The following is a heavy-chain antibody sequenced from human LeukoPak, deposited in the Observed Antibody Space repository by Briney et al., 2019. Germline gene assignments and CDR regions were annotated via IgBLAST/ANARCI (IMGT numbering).Heavy chain of an antibody. D-gene: IGHD5-24*01. CDR2: INGDGGRT. CDR1: GFTFSTSW. CDR3: ARGRNGFFDY. J-gene: IGHJ4*01. Sequence: GGSLRLSCAASGFTFSTSWMHWVRQAPGKGLVWVSQINGDGGRTRYADSVKGRLTISRDNAKNTVYLQMNSLRTDHTAMYYCARGRNGFFDYWGHGTLVTVSS. V-gene: IGHV3-74*01.